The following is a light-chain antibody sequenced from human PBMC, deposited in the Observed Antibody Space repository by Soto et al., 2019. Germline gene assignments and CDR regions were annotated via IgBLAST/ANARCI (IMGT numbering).Light chain of an antibody. CDR1: SSDVGGYNY. CDR2: DVS. J-gene: IGLJ1*01. Sequence: QSALTQPRSVSGSPGQSVTISCTGTSSDVGGYNYVSWYQQHPGKAPKLMIYDVSKRPSGVPDRFSGSKSGNTASLTISGLQAEDEADYYCQSYDSSNPYYVFGTGTKLTVL. V-gene: IGLV2-11*01. CDR3: QSYDSSNPYYV.